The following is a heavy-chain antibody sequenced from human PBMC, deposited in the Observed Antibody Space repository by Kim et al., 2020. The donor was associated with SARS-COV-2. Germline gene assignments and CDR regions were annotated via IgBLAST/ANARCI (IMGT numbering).Heavy chain of an antibody. CDR2: IKGSGSDK. J-gene: IGHJ4*02. Sequence: GGSLRLSCVTSGFTFSNFWMSWVRQAPGKRLEWVANIKGSGSDKYYVDSVRGRFTISRDNARNSLYLQMNSLRVEDTAVYYCARCSVAVPGDDFWGQGILVTVSS. CDR1: GFTFSNFW. D-gene: IGHD6-19*01. V-gene: IGHV3-7*03. CDR3: ARCSVAVPGDDF.